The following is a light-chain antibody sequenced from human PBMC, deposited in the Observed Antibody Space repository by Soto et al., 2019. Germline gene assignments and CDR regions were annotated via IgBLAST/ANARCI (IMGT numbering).Light chain of an antibody. CDR1: QSVSSSY. CDR3: QQYYSTPPT. V-gene: IGKV4-1*01. J-gene: IGKJ3*01. CDR2: WAS. Sequence: EIVLTQSPGTLSLSPGERATLSCRASQSVSSSYLAWYQQKPGQPPKLLIYWASTRASGVPDRFSGSGSGTDFTLTISSLQAEDVAVYYCQQYYSTPPTFGPGTKVDIK.